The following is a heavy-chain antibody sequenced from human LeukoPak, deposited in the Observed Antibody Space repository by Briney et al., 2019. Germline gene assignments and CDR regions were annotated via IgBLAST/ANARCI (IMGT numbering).Heavy chain of an antibody. V-gene: IGHV1-18*01. D-gene: IGHD3-3*01. CDR1: GYTFTSYG. CDR2: ISAYNGNT. CDR3: ARGVLRFLEWSD. Sequence: ASVKVSCKASGYTFTSYGISWVRQAPGQGLEWMGWISAYNGNTNYAQKLQGRVTITRNTSISTAYMELSSLRSEDTAVYYCARGVLRFLEWSDWGQGTLVTVSS. J-gene: IGHJ4*02.